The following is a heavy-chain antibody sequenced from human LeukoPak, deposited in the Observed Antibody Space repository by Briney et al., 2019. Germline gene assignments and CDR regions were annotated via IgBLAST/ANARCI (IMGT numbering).Heavy chain of an antibody. V-gene: IGHV1-2*02. CDR2: INPNSGGT. CDR3: AGTNSSGYLVCGMDV. CDR1: GYTFTGYY. D-gene: IGHD3-22*01. Sequence: ASVKDSSKASGYTFTGYYMHWVRQAPGQGLEWMGWINPNSGGTNYAQKFQGRVTMTRDTSTSTAYMELSRLRSDDTAVYYCAGTNSSGYLVCGMDVWGQGTTVTVSS. J-gene: IGHJ6*02.